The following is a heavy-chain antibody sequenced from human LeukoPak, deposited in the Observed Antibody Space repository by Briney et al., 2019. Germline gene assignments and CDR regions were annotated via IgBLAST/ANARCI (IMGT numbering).Heavy chain of an antibody. CDR3: AMRTTVTTVYYYYMDV. V-gene: IGHV3-23*01. CDR2: ISGSGGST. D-gene: IGHD4-17*01. Sequence: GGSLRLSCAASGFTYSSYAMSWVRQAPGKGLEWVSAISGSGGSTYYADSVKGRFTISRDNSKNMLYLQMNSLRAEDTAIYYCAMRTTVTTVYYYYMDVWGKGTTVTVSS. J-gene: IGHJ6*03. CDR1: GFTYSSYA.